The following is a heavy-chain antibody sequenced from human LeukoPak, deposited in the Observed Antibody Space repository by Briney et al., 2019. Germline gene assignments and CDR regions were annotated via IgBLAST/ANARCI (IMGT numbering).Heavy chain of an antibody. V-gene: IGHV4-34*01. CDR3: ARGFGNVRGVA. J-gene: IGHJ5*02. CDR2: INRSGNT. CDR1: GGSLSGDY. Sequence: SETLSLTCAVYGGSLSGDYWSLIRQPPGKGLEWIGEINRSGNTNYNPSLESRVTISVDTSKNQFSLKLTSVTAADTAVYYCARGFGNVRGVAWGQGTLVTVSS. D-gene: IGHD3-10*01.